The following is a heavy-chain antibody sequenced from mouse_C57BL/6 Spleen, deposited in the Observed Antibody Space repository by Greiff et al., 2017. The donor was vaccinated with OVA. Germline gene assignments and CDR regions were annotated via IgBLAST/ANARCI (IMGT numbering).Heavy chain of an antibody. V-gene: IGHV1-55*01. CDR1: GYTFTSYW. Sequence: QVQLQQPGAELVKPGASVKMSCKASGYTFTSYWITWVKQRPGQGLEWIGDIYPGSGSTNYNEKFKSKATLTVDTSSSTAYMQLISLTSEDSAVYYGARWPYYGSRRDYAMDYWGQGTSVTVSS. CDR2: IYPGSGST. D-gene: IGHD1-1*01. J-gene: IGHJ4*01. CDR3: ARWPYYGSRRDYAMDY.